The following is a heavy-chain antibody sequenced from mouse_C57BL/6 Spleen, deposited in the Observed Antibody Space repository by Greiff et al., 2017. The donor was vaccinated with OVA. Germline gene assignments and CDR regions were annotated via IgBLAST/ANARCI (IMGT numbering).Heavy chain of an antibody. CDR2: IDPANGNT. Sequence: EVQLQPSVAELLRPGASVKLSFTASGFHNKNTYMHWVEQRPEQGPEWIGRIDPANGNTKYAPKFQGKATITADTSSNTAYLQLSSLTSEDTAIYYCARGGAYYSISGGFDYWGQGTTLTVSS. J-gene: IGHJ2*01. CDR3: ARGGAYYSISGGFDY. V-gene: IGHV14-3*01. CDR1: GFHNKNTY. D-gene: IGHD2-5*01.